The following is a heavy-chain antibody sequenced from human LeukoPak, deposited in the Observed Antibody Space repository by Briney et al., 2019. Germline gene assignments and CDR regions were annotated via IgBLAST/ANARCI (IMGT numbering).Heavy chain of an antibody. CDR2: ISNDGSRK. V-gene: IGHV3-30*03. D-gene: IGHD1-26*01. J-gene: IGHJ4*02. CDR3: ARESGSYDY. Sequence: RTGGSLRLSCAPSGFTFSRHGMHWVRQAPGKGLEWVAIISNDGSRKYYAHSVEGRFTIPRDNSKNTLYLQMDSLRSDDTAVYCCARESGSYDYWGQGTLVTVSS. CDR1: GFTFSRHG.